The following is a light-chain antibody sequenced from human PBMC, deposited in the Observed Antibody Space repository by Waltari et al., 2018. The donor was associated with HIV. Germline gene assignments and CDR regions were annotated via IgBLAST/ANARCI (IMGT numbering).Light chain of an antibody. Sequence: EIVLTQSPGTLSLSPGERATLSCRASQSVISDYLAWYQQKRGQAPRLLIFGASSRATGIPDRFSGSGSGTDFTLTISRLEPEDFAMYYCQQYYHVPVTFGQGTRLEIK. CDR2: GAS. J-gene: IGKJ5*01. CDR1: QSVISDY. V-gene: IGKV3-20*01. CDR3: QQYYHVPVT.